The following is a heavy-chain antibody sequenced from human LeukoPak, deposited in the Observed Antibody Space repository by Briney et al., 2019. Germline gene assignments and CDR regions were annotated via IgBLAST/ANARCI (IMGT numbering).Heavy chain of an antibody. J-gene: IGHJ3*02. Sequence: GASVKVSCKASGYTFTSYGISWVRQAPGQGLECMGWISAYNGNTNYAQKLQGRVTMTTDTSTSTAYMELRSLRSDDTAVYYCARAGYCSGGSCYTHNAFDIWGQGTMVTVSS. V-gene: IGHV1-18*01. CDR2: ISAYNGNT. D-gene: IGHD2-15*01. CDR3: ARAGYCSGGSCYTHNAFDI. CDR1: GYTFTSYG.